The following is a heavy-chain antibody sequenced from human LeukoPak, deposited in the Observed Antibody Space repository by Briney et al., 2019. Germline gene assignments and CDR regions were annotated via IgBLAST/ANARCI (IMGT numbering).Heavy chain of an antibody. CDR3: ARDGPTYYDYVWGSYRYPFDY. V-gene: IGHV4-34*01. CDR2: INHSGST. Sequence: PSETLSLTCAVYGGSFSGYYWSWIRQPPGKGLEWIGEINHSGSTNYNPSLKSRVTISVDTSKNQFSLKLSSVTAADTAVYYCARDGPTYYDYVWGSYRYPFDYWGQGTLVTVSS. D-gene: IGHD3-16*02. J-gene: IGHJ4*02. CDR1: GGSFSGYY.